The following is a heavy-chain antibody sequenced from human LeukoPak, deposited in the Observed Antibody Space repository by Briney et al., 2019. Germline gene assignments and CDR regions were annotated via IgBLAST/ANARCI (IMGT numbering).Heavy chain of an antibody. V-gene: IGHV3-49*04. J-gene: IGHJ4*02. CDR3: SRASWAGGLDY. CDR1: GFTFGPYA. D-gene: IGHD2-15*01. Sequence: GGSLRLSCTASGFTFGPYAITWVRQAPGKGLEWIGFIRSKTNGGTPEYAASLKGRFIISRDDSQSVAYLQTNSLKVEDTAVYYCSRASWAGGLDYWGQGTLVTVSS. CDR2: IRSKTNGGTP.